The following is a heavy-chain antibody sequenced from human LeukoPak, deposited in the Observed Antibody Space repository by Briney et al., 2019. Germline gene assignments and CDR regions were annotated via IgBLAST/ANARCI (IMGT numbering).Heavy chain of an antibody. J-gene: IGHJ4*02. CDR1: GLTFSTYA. CDR2: ITTNGGST. D-gene: IGHD2/OR15-2a*01. Sequence: GGSLRLSCAASGLTFSTYAMHWVRQAPGKGLEYVSAITTNGGSTYYANSVKGRFTISRDNSKNTLYLQMGSLRAEDMAVYYCARGYVLLDYWGQGTLVTVSS. V-gene: IGHV3-64*01. CDR3: ARGYVLLDY.